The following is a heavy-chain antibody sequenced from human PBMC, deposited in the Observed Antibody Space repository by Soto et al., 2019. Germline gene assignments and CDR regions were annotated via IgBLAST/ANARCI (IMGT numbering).Heavy chain of an antibody. CDR2: IHWNDDK. V-gene: IGHV2-5*01. CDR3: AHRHSGWYLFDY. Sequence: QITLKESGPTLVRPTQPLTLTCTFSGFSLSTSGLGVGWIRQPPGTALEWLALIHWNDDKRYSPSLKARLTITKDTSKTQVVLTMTNMDPVDTATYYCAHRHSGWYLFDYWGQGTLVTVSS. CDR1: GFSLSTSGLG. D-gene: IGHD6-19*01. J-gene: IGHJ4*02.